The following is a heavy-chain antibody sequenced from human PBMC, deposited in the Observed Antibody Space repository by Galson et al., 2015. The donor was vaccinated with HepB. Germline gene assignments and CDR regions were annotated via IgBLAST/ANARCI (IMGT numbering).Heavy chain of an antibody. D-gene: IGHD3-10*01. Sequence: SLRLSCAASTFIFSTYSMNWVRQAPGKGLEWLSYISSSSTTKYYADSVKGRFTISRDNAKNSLWLQMNSLRDEDTATYYCVRDRGGSGSYLSKFYDMDVWGQGTTVTVSS. V-gene: IGHV3-48*02. J-gene: IGHJ6*02. CDR1: TFIFSTYS. CDR2: ISSSSTTK. CDR3: VRDRGGSGSYLSKFYDMDV.